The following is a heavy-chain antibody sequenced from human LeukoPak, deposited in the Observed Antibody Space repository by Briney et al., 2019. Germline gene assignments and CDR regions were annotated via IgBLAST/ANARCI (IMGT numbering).Heavy chain of an antibody. V-gene: IGHV4-34*01. D-gene: IGHD2-2*01. CDR1: GGPFSGYY. Sequence: SETLSLTCAVYGGPFSGYYWSWIRQPPGKGLEWIGEINHSRSTNYNPSLKSRVTISVDTSKNQFSLKLSSVTAADTAVYYCARIRRTSLTPASFDYWGQGTLVTVSS. CDR3: ARIRRTSLTPASFDY. J-gene: IGHJ4*02. CDR2: INHSRST.